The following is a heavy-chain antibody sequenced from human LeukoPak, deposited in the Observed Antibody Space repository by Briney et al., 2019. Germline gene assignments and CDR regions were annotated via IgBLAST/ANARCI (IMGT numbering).Heavy chain of an antibody. CDR2: INPKSGDT. J-gene: IGHJ4*02. Sequence: ASVKVSCKASGYTFTGYYMHWVRQAPGQGLEWMGWINPKSGDTNYAQKFQGRVTMTRDTSISTAYMELSRLRSDDTAVYYCARAQGANYYDSSGYYQDYFDYWGQGTLVTVSS. V-gene: IGHV1-2*02. CDR1: GYTFTGYY. D-gene: IGHD3-22*01. CDR3: ARAQGANYYDSSGYYQDYFDY.